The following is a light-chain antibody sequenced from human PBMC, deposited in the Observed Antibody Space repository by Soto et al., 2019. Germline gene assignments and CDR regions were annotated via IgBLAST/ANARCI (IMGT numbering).Light chain of an antibody. CDR2: TNN. V-gene: IGLV1-44*01. Sequence: QPVLTQPPSASGTPGQRVTISCSGTISNIGSNPVDWYQQVPGTAPKLLIYTNNQRPSGVPDRFSGSRSGTSASLAISGLQSEDEAYYYCTTWDDMFMVVVFGGGTKVTVL. J-gene: IGLJ2*01. CDR1: ISNIGSNP. CDR3: TTWDDMFMVVV.